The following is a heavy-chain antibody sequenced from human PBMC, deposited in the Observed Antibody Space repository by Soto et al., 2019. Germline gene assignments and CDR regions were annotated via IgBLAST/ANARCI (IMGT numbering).Heavy chain of an antibody. V-gene: IGHV3-13*01. CDR1: GFTFSSYD. CDR2: IGTAGDT. D-gene: IGHD3-10*01. J-gene: IGHJ4*02. Sequence: PGGSLRLSCAASGFTFSSYDMHWVRQATGKGLEWVSAIGTAGDTYYPGSVKGRFTISRENAKNSLYLQMNSLRAGDTAVYYCARDSGRDRHFDYWGQGTLVTVSS. CDR3: ARDSGRDRHFDY.